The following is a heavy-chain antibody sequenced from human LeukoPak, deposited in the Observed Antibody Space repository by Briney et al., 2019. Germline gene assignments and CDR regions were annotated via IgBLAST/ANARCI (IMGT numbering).Heavy chain of an antibody. J-gene: IGHJ3*02. D-gene: IGHD2-21*02. CDR2: IRQDGSEK. Sequence: GGSLRLSCAASGFTFSRYWMSWVRQAPGRGLEWVANIRQDGSEKYYVDSVKGRFTIPRDNAKNSLYLQMNSLRDEDTAVYYCARDRIVVVTAVKNDAFDIWGQGTMVTVSS. V-gene: IGHV3-7*01. CDR3: ARDRIVVVTAVKNDAFDI. CDR1: GFTFSRYW.